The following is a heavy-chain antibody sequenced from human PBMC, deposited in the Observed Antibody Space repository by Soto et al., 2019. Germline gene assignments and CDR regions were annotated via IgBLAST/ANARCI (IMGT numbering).Heavy chain of an antibody. J-gene: IGHJ4*02. V-gene: IGHV4-31*03. CDR2: ISFTGTT. Sequence: QMELQESGPGLVRPSQTLSLTCTVSGGSITSGGYYWNWIRQHPRKGLEWIGYISFTGTTYSNPSLKSRLIISFDMSKNHFSLTLSSVTAADTAVYYCARARYRVHHFDSWGQGTLVTVSS. CDR1: GGSITSGGYY. CDR3: ARARYRVHHFDS. D-gene: IGHD5-18*01.